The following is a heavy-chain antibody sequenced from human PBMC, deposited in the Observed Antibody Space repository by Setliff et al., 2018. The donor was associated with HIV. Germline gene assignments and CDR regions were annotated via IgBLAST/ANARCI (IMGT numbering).Heavy chain of an antibody. J-gene: IGHJ6*02. Sequence: TLSLTCTVPGGSISSGSYYWNWIRQPAGKGLEWIGRIYTSGSTNYNPSLKSRVTISVDTSKNQFSLKLSSVTAADTAVYYCAREDYYYSGMDVWGQGTTVTVSS. CDR2: IYTSGST. V-gene: IGHV4-61*02. CDR3: AREDYYYSGMDV. CDR1: GGSISSGSYY.